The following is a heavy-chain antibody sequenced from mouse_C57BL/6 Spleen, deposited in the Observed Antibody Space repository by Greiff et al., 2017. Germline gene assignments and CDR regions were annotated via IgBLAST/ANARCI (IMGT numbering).Heavy chain of an antibody. D-gene: IGHD1-1*01. CDR3: ARGDYYGSQWYFDV. CDR1: GFTFSSYA. Sequence: EVKLQESGGGLVKPGGSLKLSCAASGFTFSSYAMSWVRQTPEKRLEWVATISDGGSYTYYPDNVKGRFTISRDNAKNNLYLQMSHLKSEDTAMYYCARGDYYGSQWYFDVWGTGTTVTVSS. J-gene: IGHJ1*03. CDR2: ISDGGSYT. V-gene: IGHV5-4*03.